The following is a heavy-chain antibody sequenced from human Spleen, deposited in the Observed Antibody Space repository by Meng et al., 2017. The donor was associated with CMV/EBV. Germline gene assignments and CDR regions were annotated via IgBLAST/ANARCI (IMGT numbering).Heavy chain of an antibody. Sequence: GGSLRLSCAASGFTFSSFWMSWVRQAPGKGPEWVTNIKQDGSEKYYVDSVKGRFTISRDNAKNSLYLKMNSLRAEDTAVYYCASAHLDYDFWSGSSYYYFDYWGQGTLVTVSS. CDR1: GFTFSSFW. D-gene: IGHD3-3*01. J-gene: IGHJ4*02. CDR2: IKQDGSEK. V-gene: IGHV3-7*01. CDR3: ASAHLDYDFWSGSSYYYFDY.